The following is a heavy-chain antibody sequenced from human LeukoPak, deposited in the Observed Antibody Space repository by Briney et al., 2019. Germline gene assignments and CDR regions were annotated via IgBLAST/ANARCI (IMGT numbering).Heavy chain of an antibody. V-gene: IGHV1-2*06. D-gene: IGHD2-2*01. CDR1: GYTFTGYY. J-gene: IGHJ4*02. CDR3: ARGWVRADIVVVPAGSDY. Sequence: GASVTVSFKASGYTFTGYYMHWVRQAPGQGLEWMGRINPNSGGTNYAQKFQGRVTMTRDTSISTAYMELSRLRSDDTAVYYCARGWVRADIVVVPAGSDYWGQGTLVTVSS. CDR2: INPNSGGT.